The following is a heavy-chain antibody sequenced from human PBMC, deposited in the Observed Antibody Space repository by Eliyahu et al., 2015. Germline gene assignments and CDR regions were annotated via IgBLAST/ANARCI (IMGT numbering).Heavy chain of an antibody. CDR1: GYTFTSXA. J-gene: IGHJ4*02. Sequence: QVQLVQSGAEVKKPGAXVKVSCKASGYTFTSXAMHWVRQAPGQRLEWMGWINAGNGNTKYSQKFQGRVTITRDTSASTAYMELSSLRSEDTAVYYCARGYYYGSGSYYPYWGQGTLVTVSS. CDR2: INAGNGNT. D-gene: IGHD3-10*01. CDR3: ARGYYYGSGSYYPY. V-gene: IGHV1-3*01.